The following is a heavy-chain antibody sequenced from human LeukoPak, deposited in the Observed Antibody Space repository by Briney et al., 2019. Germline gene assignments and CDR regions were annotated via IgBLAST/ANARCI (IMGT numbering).Heavy chain of an antibody. V-gene: IGHV4-59*01. J-gene: IGHJ4*02. Sequence: SETLSLTCTVSGDSISSYYWSWIRQPPGKGLEWIGYIYYSGSTNYNPSLKSRVTISVDTSKNQFSLKLSSVTAADTAVYYCAREWAGNDYWGQGTLVTVSS. CDR2: IYYSGST. CDR1: GDSISSYY. CDR3: AREWAGNDY. D-gene: IGHD6-19*01.